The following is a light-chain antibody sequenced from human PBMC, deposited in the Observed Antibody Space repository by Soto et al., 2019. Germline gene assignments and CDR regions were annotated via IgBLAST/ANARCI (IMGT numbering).Light chain of an antibody. J-gene: IGLJ2*01. CDR1: SSDVGDYNY. V-gene: IGLV2-14*01. CDR3: SSYTSSNTVV. Sequence: QAASVSGSPGQSITISCTGTSSDVGDYNYVSWYQQHPGKAPKLLIYGVSNRPSGLSNRFSGSKTGNTASLTISGLQAEDEAAYYCSSYTSSNTVVFGGGTQLTVL. CDR2: GVS.